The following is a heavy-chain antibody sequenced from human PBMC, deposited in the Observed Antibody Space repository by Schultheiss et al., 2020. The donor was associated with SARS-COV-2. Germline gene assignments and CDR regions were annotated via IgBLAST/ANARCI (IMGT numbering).Heavy chain of an antibody. D-gene: IGHD3-16*01. Sequence: SETLSLTCTVSGGSISSGDYYWSWIRQPPGKGLEWIGYIYYSGSTYSDPSLKSRVTISVYTSKNQFSLKLAPVTAADTAVYFCARGQRRPVWWFDPWGQGTLVTVSS. V-gene: IGHV4-30-4*08. CDR2: IYYSGST. CDR1: GGSISSGDYY. CDR3: ARGQRRPVWWFDP. J-gene: IGHJ5*02.